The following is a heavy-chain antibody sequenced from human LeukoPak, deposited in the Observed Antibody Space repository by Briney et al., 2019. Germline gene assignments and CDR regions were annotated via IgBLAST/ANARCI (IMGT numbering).Heavy chain of an antibody. J-gene: IGHJ5*02. CDR2: ISVYNGDT. D-gene: IGHD6-6*01. CDR1: GYTFTTYG. V-gene: IGHV1-18*01. Sequence: GASVKVSCKPTGYTFTTYGISWVRQAPGQGLEWMGWISVYNGDTKYAQKFQGRVTMTTDTSTSTAYMELRSPRSDDTAVYYCARDSVAVRPGWFDPWGQGTLVTVSS. CDR3: ARDSVAVRPGWFDP.